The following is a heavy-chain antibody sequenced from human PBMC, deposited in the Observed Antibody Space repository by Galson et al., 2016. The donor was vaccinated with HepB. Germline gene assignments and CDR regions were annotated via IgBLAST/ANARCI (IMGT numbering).Heavy chain of an antibody. J-gene: IGHJ3*02. V-gene: IGHV3-73*01. CDR2: VRTEANGYVT. Sequence: SLRLSCAASGFAFSGPAIHWVRQASGKGLEWVGRVRTEANGYVTGYSASVRGRFTISRDDSRNTAYLQMMSLKSEDSAIYYCSRLSPDVFRDFDNWGQGTTVTVSP. CDR3: SRLSPDVFRDFDN. CDR1: GFAFSGPA. D-gene: IGHD3-10*01.